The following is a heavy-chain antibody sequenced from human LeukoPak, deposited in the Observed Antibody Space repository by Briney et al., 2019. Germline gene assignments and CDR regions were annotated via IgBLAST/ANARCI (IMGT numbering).Heavy chain of an antibody. J-gene: IGHJ4*02. Sequence: QTGGSLRLSCAASGFTFSSYWMSWVRQAPGKGLEWVANIKQDGGEKYFVDSVKGRFTISRDNAKNSLYLQMNSLRAEDTAAYYCAREGSGYCSSTSCHTYFDYWGQGTLVTVSS. CDR2: IKQDGGEK. CDR1: GFTFSSYW. V-gene: IGHV3-7*01. D-gene: IGHD2-2*01. CDR3: AREGSGYCSSTSCHTYFDY.